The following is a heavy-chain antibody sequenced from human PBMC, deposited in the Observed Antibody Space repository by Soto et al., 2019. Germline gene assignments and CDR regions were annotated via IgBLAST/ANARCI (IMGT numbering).Heavy chain of an antibody. CDR2: ISSTGIYT. CDR1: GFTFSDYY. Sequence: QVQLVESGGGLVKPGGSLRLSCAASGFTFSDYYMSWIRQAPGKGLEWISYISSTGIYTNYSDSLKGRFTISRDNAKNSMYLQMNSLRAEDTAVYYCAIGGSSWFPLDYWGQGTLVTVSS. V-gene: IGHV3-11*05. CDR3: AIGGSSWFPLDY. J-gene: IGHJ4*02. D-gene: IGHD6-13*01.